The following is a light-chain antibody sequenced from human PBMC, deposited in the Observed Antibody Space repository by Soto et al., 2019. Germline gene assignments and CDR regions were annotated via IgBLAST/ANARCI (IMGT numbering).Light chain of an antibody. Sequence: ENLLTQSPGTLSLSPGEGATLSCRASQSVGSYYLAWYQQKPGQAPGLLIYGASSRATGIPDRFSGSGSGTEFTLTISSLMPEDFAMYYCQQYAYSTRTLGRGTKVDLK. J-gene: IGKJ4*01. CDR1: QSVGSYY. V-gene: IGKV3-20*01. CDR2: GAS. CDR3: QQYAYSTRT.